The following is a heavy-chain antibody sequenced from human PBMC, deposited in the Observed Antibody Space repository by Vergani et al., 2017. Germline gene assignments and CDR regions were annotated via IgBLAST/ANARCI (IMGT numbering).Heavy chain of an antibody. CDR2: ISYDGTQK. D-gene: IGHD1-1*01. J-gene: IGHJ1*01. CDR1: GFTSSYYG. CDR3: ATKSCGTPGCQRGYFRE. Sequence: QVHLVESGGGVVQPGRSLRLSCVVSGFTSSYYGMHWVRQAPGKGLEWVAVISYDGTQKYYADSVKGRFTISRDNSKSTLYLQMNSLRTEETAVYYCATKSCGTPGCQRGYFREWGERTLVTVSS. V-gene: IGHV3-30*03.